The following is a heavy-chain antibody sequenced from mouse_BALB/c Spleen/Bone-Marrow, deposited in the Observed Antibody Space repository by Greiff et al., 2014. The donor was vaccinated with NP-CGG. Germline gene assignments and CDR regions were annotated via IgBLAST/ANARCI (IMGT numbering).Heavy chain of an antibody. V-gene: IGHV1-5*01. CDR1: GYTFSNYW. Sequence: EVKLMKSGTVLARPGAAVKMSCKASGYTFSNYWMHWIKQRPGQGLEWIGTIHPGNSDTTYNQKFKGKAKLTAVTSTSTAYMELSSLTNEDSAVYYCTTLARNNFDYWGQGTTLTVSS. CDR2: IHPGNSDT. CDR3: TTLARNNFDY. J-gene: IGHJ2*01. D-gene: IGHD3-1*01.